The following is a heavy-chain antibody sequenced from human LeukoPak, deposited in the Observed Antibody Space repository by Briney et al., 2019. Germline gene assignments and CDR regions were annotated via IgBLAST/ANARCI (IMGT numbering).Heavy chain of an antibody. CDR1: GFTFSSYG. D-gene: IGHD3-10*01. Sequence: GRSLRLSCAASGFTFSSYGMHWVRQAPGKGLEWVAVISYDGSNKYYADSVKGRFTISRDNSKNTLYLQMNSLRAEDTAVYYCAKRRGKGYYGSGSNNWFDPWGQGTLVTVSS. V-gene: IGHV3-30*18. CDR2: ISYDGSNK. J-gene: IGHJ5*02. CDR3: AKRRGKGYYGSGSNNWFDP.